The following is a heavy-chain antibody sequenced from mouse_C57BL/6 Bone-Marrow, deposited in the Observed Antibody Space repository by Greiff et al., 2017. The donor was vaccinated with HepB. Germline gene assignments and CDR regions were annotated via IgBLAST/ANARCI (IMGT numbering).Heavy chain of an antibody. CDR1: GFTFNTYA. CDR2: IRSKSSNYAT. D-gene: IGHD2-5*01. Sequence: EVKVEESGGGFVQPKGSLKLSCAASGFTFNTYAMHWVRQAPGKGLEWVARIRSKSSNYATYYADSVKVRFTISRDDSQSMLYLQMNHLRTEDTAMDYCVRGRYSKSDWYFDVWGTGTTVTVSS. J-gene: IGHJ1*03. V-gene: IGHV10-3*01. CDR3: VRGRYSKSDWYFDV.